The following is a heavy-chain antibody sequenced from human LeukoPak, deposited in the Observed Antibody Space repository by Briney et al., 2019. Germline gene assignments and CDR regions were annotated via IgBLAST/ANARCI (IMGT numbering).Heavy chain of an antibody. J-gene: IGHJ4*02. CDR2: IKQDGSEK. V-gene: IGHV3-7*01. CDR3: ARDYPGYSSSWYEFPPMRPIDY. CDR1: GFTFSSYS. D-gene: IGHD6-13*01. Sequence: GSLRLSCAASGFTFSSYSMNWVRQAPGKGLEWVANIKQDGSEKYYVDSVKGRFTISRDNAKNSLYLQMNSLRAEDTAVYYCARDYPGYSSSWYEFPPMRPIDYWGQGTLVTVSS.